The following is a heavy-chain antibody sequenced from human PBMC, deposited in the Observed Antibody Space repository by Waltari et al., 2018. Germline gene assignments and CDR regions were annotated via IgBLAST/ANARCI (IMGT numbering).Heavy chain of an antibody. Sequence: QVQLQESGPGLVKPSETLSLTCAVSGYSISSGYYWGWIRQPPGKGLEWIGSIYHSGSTYYNPSLKSRVTISVDTSKNQFSLKLSSVTAADTAVYYCARDPGPTNVPAATFFDYWGQGTLVTVSS. CDR3: ARDPGPTNVPAATFFDY. D-gene: IGHD2-2*01. CDR2: IYHSGST. CDR1: GYSISSGYY. V-gene: IGHV4-38-2*02. J-gene: IGHJ4*02.